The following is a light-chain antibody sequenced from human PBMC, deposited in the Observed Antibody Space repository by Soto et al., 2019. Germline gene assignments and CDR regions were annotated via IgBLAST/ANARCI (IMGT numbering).Light chain of an antibody. V-gene: IGKV4-1*01. J-gene: IGKJ1*01. CDR2: WAS. Sequence: DIVMTQSPDSLAVSLGERATINCKSSQSVLYSSNNKNYLAWYQQKPGQPPKLLIYWASTRESGVPDRFSGSGSGTDFTLTISSLEAEDVAVYYCQQYYSPPWTFGQVTKVEIK. CDR3: QQYYSPPWT. CDR1: QSVLYSSNNKNY.